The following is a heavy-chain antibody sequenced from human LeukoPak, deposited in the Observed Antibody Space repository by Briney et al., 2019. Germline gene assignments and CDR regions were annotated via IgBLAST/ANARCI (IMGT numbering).Heavy chain of an antibody. V-gene: IGHV3-64*02. J-gene: IGHJ4*02. CDR1: GFTFSTST. Sequence: SLRLSCATSGFTFSTSTMHWVRQAPGKGLEYASAISHGGDIILYADSMKDRFTISRDNVNSALYLQMDRVTAEDTALYYCAREAYSSGRAGCFDYWGQGALVTVSS. CDR3: AREAYSSGRAGCFDY. D-gene: IGHD6-25*01. CDR2: ISHGGDII.